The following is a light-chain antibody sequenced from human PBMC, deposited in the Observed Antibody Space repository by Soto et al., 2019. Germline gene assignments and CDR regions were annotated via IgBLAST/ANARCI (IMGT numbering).Light chain of an antibody. J-gene: IGKJ4*01. Sequence: EIVVRQSPATLSVSPGERATRSCGGSQSVNIYLAWYQQKPCQAPRLLIFGASYRATGIPARFSGSGSGTEFNLTISSLQSEDFAVYFCQQYDDWLRLTFGGGTKVDIK. V-gene: IGKV3D-15*01. CDR1: QSVNIY. CDR2: GAS. CDR3: QQYDDWLRLT.